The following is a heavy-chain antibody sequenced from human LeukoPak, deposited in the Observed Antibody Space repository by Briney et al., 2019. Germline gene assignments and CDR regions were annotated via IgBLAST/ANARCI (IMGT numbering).Heavy chain of an antibody. V-gene: IGHV4-59*08. CDR2: IDYSGTT. J-gene: IGHJ5*02. Sequence: SETLSLTCTVSVGSISRYYWSWIRQPPGKGLEWIGYIDYSGTTNYNPSLKSRVTISVDTSKNQFPLNLSSVMAADTAVYYCARRRPNNWFDPWGQGTLVTVSS. CDR1: VGSISRYY. CDR3: ARRRPNNWFDP.